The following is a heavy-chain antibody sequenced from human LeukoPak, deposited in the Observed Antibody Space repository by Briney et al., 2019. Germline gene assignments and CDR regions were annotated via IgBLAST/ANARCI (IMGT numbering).Heavy chain of an antibody. V-gene: IGHV4-34*01. Sequence: SETLSLTCAVNAGSFTGYYWSWIRQPPGKGLEWIGEIDRTGSISYNPSLRSRVTISVDTFKNQFSLNLRSVTAADRAIYYCARGGYGPGSHYRYWGQGTLVTASS. D-gene: IGHD3-10*01. CDR3: ARGGYGPGSHYRY. J-gene: IGHJ4*02. CDR1: AGSFTGYY. CDR2: IDRTGSI.